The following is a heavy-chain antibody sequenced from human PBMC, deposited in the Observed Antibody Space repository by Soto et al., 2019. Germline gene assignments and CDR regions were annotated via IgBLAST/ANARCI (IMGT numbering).Heavy chain of an antibody. CDR3: ARSIDSSGYYFSNC. CDR2: MHYSGST. Sequence: SETLSLTCTVSGGSISSYYWSWIRQSPGKGLEWIGYMHYSGSTNYNPSLKSRVTTSVDTSRNQFSLKLSSVTAADTAVYYCARSIDSSGYYFSNCWGQGTLVTVSS. CDR1: GGSISSYY. D-gene: IGHD3-22*01. J-gene: IGHJ4*02. V-gene: IGHV4-59*01.